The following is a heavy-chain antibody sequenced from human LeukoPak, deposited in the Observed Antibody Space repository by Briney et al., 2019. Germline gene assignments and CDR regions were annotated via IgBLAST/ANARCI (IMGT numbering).Heavy chain of an antibody. V-gene: IGHV1-2*06. CDR2: LNPNTGHA. CDR3: AKDRDGADRIIL. D-gene: IGHD5-24*01. Sequence: ASVKVSCKASGGTFSSYAISWVRLAPGQGPEWMGRLNPNTGHAVYAFKFQGRVTITRDTSSSTAYMEVTRLTSDDTALYYCAKDRDGADRIILWGQGTLVTVSS. J-gene: IGHJ4*02. CDR1: GGTFSSYA.